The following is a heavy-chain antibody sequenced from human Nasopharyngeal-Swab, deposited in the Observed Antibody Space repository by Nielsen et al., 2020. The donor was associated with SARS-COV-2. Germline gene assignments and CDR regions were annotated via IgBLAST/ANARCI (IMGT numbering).Heavy chain of an antibody. CDR1: GGSFNEYY. CDR2: INHSDRT. Sequence: GSLRLSCGVSGGSFNEYYWSWIRQSPDKGLEWIGEINHSDRTIYNPSLESRLTISVDTSKSQFSLELRSVTATDTAVYYCARSTWIPLDSWGPGTLVAVSS. V-gene: IGHV4-34*01. J-gene: IGHJ4*02. CDR3: ARSTWIPLDS. D-gene: IGHD5-12*01.